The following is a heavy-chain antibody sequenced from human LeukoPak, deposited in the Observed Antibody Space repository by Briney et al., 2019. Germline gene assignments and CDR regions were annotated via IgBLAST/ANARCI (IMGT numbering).Heavy chain of an antibody. CDR1: GGSFSGYY. Sequence: SSGTLSLTCAVYGGSFSGYYWSWIRQPPGKGLEWIGEINHSGSTNYNPSFKSRVTISVDTSKNQFSLKLSSVTAADTAVYYCARVLAAAGTSRWFDPWGQGTLVTVSS. CDR3: ARVLAAAGTSRWFDP. CDR2: INHSGST. D-gene: IGHD6-13*01. V-gene: IGHV4-34*01. J-gene: IGHJ5*02.